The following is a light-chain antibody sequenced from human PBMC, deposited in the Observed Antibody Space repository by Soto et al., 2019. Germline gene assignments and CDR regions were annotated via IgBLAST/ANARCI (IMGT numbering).Light chain of an antibody. J-gene: IGKJ5*01. CDR2: DAS. V-gene: IGKV3-11*01. CDR3: QQRSNWPPIT. CDR1: QSVSSY. Sequence: IVLPQSPATLSLSPGERATLSCRASQSVSSYLAWYQQKPGQAPRLLIYDASNRATGIPARFSGSGSGTDFTLTISSLEPEDFAVYYCQQRSNWPPITFGQGIRLEI.